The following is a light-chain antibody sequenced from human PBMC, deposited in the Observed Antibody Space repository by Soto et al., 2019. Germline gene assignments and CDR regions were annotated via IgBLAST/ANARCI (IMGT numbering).Light chain of an antibody. CDR2: WAS. Sequence: DIVMTQSPDSLAVSLGERAIINCKSSQSVLDRSNNKNYLTWYQQKPGQPPKSLIYWASTREFGVPDRFSGSGSGTDFTLTISSLQAEDVALYYCQKYYGIPRTFGQGTKVEIK. V-gene: IGKV4-1*01. CDR3: QKYYGIPRT. J-gene: IGKJ1*01. CDR1: QSVLDRSNNKNY.